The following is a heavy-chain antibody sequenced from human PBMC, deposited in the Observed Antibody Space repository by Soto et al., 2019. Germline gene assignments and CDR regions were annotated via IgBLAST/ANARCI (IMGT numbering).Heavy chain of an antibody. CDR2: IIHSGST. CDR3: VKQGQWFLRNY. V-gene: IGHV4-39*01. Sequence: TLSLTCNVSGGSISTYNYWGWIRQPPGKGLEWIANIIHSGSTYYNPSLRSRVSISLDTSKNQFSLNLSSVTAADTAVYYCVKQGQWFLRNYWGQGTLVTVSS. CDR1: GGSISTYNY. J-gene: IGHJ4*02. D-gene: IGHD3-22*01.